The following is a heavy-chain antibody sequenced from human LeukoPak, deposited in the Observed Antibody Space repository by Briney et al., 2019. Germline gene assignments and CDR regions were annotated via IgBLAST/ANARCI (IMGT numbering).Heavy chain of an antibody. Sequence: PGGSLRLSCAASGFTFSSYAMTWVRQAPGKGLEWVSVISGSGTNTDYADSVKGRFTISRDNSKNTLYLQMNSLRAEDTAVYYCAKDGDYGANGGYFQHWGQGTLVTVSS. CDR2: ISGSGTNT. D-gene: IGHD4-17*01. V-gene: IGHV3-23*01. J-gene: IGHJ1*01. CDR1: GFTFSSYA. CDR3: AKDGDYGANGGYFQH.